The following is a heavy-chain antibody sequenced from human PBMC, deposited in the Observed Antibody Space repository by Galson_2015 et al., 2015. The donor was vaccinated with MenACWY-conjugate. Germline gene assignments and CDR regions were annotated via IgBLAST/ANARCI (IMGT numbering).Heavy chain of an antibody. CDR3: ARDHHYYDSSGPLYYFDY. CDR1: GFTFSSYG. J-gene: IGHJ4*02. CDR2: IWYDGSNK. Sequence: SLRLSCAASGFTFSSYGMHWVRQAPGKGLEWVAVIWYDGSNKYYADSVKGRFTISRDNSKNTLYLQMNSLRAEDTAVYYCARDHHYYDSSGPLYYFDYWGQGTLVTVSS. D-gene: IGHD3-22*01. V-gene: IGHV3-33*01.